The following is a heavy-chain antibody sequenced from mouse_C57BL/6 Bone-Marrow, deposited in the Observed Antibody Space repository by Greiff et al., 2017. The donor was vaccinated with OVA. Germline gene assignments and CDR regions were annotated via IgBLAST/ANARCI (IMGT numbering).Heavy chain of an antibody. V-gene: IGHV1-80*01. J-gene: IGHJ3*01. CDR3: ARLSGTVFAY. D-gene: IGHD4-1*01. CDR2: IYPGDGDT. CDR1: GYAFSSYW. Sequence: VQGVESGAELVKPGASVKISCKASGYAFSSYWMNWVKQRPGKGLEWIGQIYPGDGDTNYNGKFKGKATLTADKSSSTAYMQLSSLTSEDSAVYFCARLSGTVFAYWGQGTLVTVSA.